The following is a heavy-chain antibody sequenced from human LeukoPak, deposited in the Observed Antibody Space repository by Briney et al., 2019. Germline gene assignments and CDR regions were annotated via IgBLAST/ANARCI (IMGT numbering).Heavy chain of an antibody. CDR3: ARDSGWYNPGFDY. V-gene: IGHV4-59*01. Sequence: PSETLSLTCTISGGSISSYYWSWIRQPPGKGLEWIGYIYYSGSTNYNPSLKSRVTISVDTSKNQFSLKLSSVTAADTAVYYCARDSGWYNPGFDYWGQGTLVTVSS. D-gene: IGHD6-19*01. CDR2: IYYSGST. CDR1: GGSISSYY. J-gene: IGHJ4*02.